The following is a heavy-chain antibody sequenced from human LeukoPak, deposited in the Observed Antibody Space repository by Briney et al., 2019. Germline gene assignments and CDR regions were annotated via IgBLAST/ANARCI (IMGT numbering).Heavy chain of an antibody. CDR3: ARDANYDFWSGYHYYYMDV. J-gene: IGHJ6*03. CDR2: INPNSGGT. V-gene: IGHV1-2*02. Sequence: ASVTVSCKASGYTFTGYYMHWVRQAPGQGLEWMGWINPNSGGTNYAQKFQGRVTMTRDTSISTAYMELSRLRSDGTAVYYCARDANYDFWSGYHYYYMDVWGKGTTVTVSS. CDR1: GYTFTGYY. D-gene: IGHD3-3*01.